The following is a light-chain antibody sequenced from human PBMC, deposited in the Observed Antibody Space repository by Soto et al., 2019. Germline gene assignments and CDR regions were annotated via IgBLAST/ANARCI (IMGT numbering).Light chain of an antibody. V-gene: IGKV3-15*01. CDR2: SAS. Sequence: ETIMTQSPAPLSVSPGDRATLSCRASQTLDNTLAWYQQRPGQAPTLLIFSASTRATGVPPRFSGSGSGTEFTLTIDSLQSEDFAMYYCQQYKDVPFTFGQGTNLEIK. J-gene: IGKJ2*01. CDR3: QQYKDVPFT. CDR1: QTLDNT.